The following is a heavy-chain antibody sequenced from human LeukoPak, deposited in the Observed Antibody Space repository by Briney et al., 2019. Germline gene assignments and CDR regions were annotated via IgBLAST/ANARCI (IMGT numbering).Heavy chain of an antibody. Sequence: ASVKVSCKASGGTFSSYAISWVRQAPGQGLEWMGWISAYNGNTNYAQKLQGRVTMTTDTSTSTAYMELRSLRSDDTAVYYCARDQSSGYCSGGSCYPGLYNWFDPWGQGTLVTVSS. CDR1: GGTFSSYA. J-gene: IGHJ5*02. V-gene: IGHV1-18*01. D-gene: IGHD2-15*01. CDR2: ISAYNGNT. CDR3: ARDQSSGYCSGGSCYPGLYNWFDP.